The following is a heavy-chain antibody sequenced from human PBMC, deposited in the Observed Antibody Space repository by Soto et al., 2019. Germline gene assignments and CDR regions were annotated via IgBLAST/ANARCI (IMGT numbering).Heavy chain of an antibody. V-gene: IGHV4-30-4*01. CDR1: GGSISSGDYY. CDR3: DTMGTTTGSYYFYY. J-gene: IGHJ4*02. D-gene: IGHD1-26*01. Sequence: SETLSLTCTVSGGSISSGDYYWSWIRQPPGKGLEWIAFISYSGSTYYNPSLQSRVAMSVDTSRNQFSLRLSSVTAADTAVYYCDTMGTTTGSYYFYYWGQGTLVTVSS. CDR2: ISYSGST.